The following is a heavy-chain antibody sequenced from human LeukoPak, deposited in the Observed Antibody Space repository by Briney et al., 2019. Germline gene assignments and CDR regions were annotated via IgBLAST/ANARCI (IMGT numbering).Heavy chain of an antibody. D-gene: IGHD5-12*01. V-gene: IGHV1-2*02. Sequence: ASVKVSCKASGYTFTGYYMHWVRQAPGQGLEWMGWINPNSGGTNYAQKFQGRVTMTRDTSISTAYMELSRLRSDDTAVYYCARWTAGGDIVATIPGGTFDYWGQGTLVTVSS. CDR1: GYTFTGYY. CDR3: ARWTAGGDIVATIPGGTFDY. J-gene: IGHJ4*02. CDR2: INPNSGGT.